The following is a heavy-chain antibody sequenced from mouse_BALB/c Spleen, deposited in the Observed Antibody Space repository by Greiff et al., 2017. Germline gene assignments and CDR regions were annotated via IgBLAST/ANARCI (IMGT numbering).Heavy chain of an antibody. J-gene: IGHJ4*01. CDR1: GFTFSSYA. CDR2: ISSGGST. CDR3: ARYGSSPYYAMDY. Sequence: EVKLMESGGGLVKPGGSLKLSCAASGFTFSSYAMSWVRQTPEKRLEWVASISSGGSTYYPDSVKGRCTISRDNARNILYLQMSSLRSEDTAMYYCARYGSSPYYAMDYWGQGTSVTVSS. V-gene: IGHV5-6-5*01. D-gene: IGHD1-1*01.